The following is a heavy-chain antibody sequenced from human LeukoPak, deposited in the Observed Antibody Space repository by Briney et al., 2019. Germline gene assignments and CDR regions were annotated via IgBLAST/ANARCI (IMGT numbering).Heavy chain of an antibody. CDR2: ISYDGSNK. J-gene: IGHJ5*02. CDR3: ASGKDRYGDNWFDP. CDR1: GFTFSSYA. V-gene: IGHV3-30*04. Sequence: GRSLRLSCAASGFTFSSYAMHWVRQAPGKGLGWVAVISYDGSNKYYADSVKGRFTNSRDKSKNTLYLQMNSLRAEDTAVYFCASGKDRYGDNWFDPWGQGTLVTVSS. D-gene: IGHD5-18*01.